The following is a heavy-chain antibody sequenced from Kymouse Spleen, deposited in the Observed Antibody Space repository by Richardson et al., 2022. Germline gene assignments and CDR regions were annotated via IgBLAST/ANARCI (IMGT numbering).Heavy chain of an antibody. V-gene: IGHV4-34*01. D-gene: IGHD6-19*01. CDR3: ARGRGSSGWFFDY. CDR2: INHSGST. CDR1: GGSFSGYY. J-gene: IGHJ4*02. Sequence: QVQLQQWGAGLLKPSETLSLTCAVYGGSFSGYYWSWIRQPPGKGLEWIGEINHSGSTNYNPSLKSRVTISVDTSKNQFSLKLSSVTAADTAVYYCARGRGSSGWFFDYWGQGTLVTVSS.